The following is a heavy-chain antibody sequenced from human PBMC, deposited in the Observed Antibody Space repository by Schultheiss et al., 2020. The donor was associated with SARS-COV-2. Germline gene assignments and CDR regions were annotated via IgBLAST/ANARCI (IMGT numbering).Heavy chain of an antibody. CDR2: ISSTGGTI. J-gene: IGHJ6*02. CDR3: ARGDYYDSSGYYFYYGMDV. D-gene: IGHD3-22*01. CDR1: GFTFSSYA. V-gene: IGHV3-48*04. Sequence: GESLKISCAASGFTFSSYAMHWVRQAPGKGLEWVSYISSTGGTIYYADSVKGRFTISRDNAKNSLYLQMNSLRAEDTAVYYCARGDYYDSSGYYFYYGMDVWGQGTTVTVSS.